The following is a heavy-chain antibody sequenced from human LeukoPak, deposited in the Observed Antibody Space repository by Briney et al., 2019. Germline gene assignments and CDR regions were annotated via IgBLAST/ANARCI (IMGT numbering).Heavy chain of an antibody. CDR3: TAGGVYSLLDH. D-gene: IGHD5/OR15-5a*01. CDR2: FDPEGGEA. V-gene: IGHV1-24*01. J-gene: IGHJ4*02. Sequence: ASVKVSCKVSGDTLSELSMHWVRQAPGKGLEWMGGFDPEGGEAIYAQKFQGRLTMTEDTSTDTAYMDLRSLRSDDTAVHYCTAGGVYSLLDHWGQGTQVTVSS. CDR1: GDTLSELS.